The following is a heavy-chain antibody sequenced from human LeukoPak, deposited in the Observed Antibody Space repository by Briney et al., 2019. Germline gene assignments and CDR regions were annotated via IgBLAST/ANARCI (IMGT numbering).Heavy chain of an antibody. CDR2: FDPEDGET. CDR3: ATDGDGYSLRY. J-gene: IGHJ4*02. D-gene: IGHD5-24*01. V-gene: IGHV1-24*01. Sequence: GASVKVSCKVSGYTLTELSMHWVRQAPGKGLEWMGRFDPEDGETIYAQKFQGRVTMTADTSTDTVYMELSSPRSEDTAVYYCATDGDGYSLRYWGQGTLVTVSS. CDR1: GYTLTELS.